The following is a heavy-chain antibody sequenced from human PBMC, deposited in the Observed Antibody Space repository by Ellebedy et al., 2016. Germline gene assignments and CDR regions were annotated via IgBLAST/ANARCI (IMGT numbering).Heavy chain of an antibody. CDR1: GGSFSGYY. CDR2: INHSGST. V-gene: IGHV4-34*01. J-gene: IGHJ2*01. Sequence: GSLRLSXAVYGGSFSGYYWSWIRQPPGKGLEWIGEINHSGSTNYNPSLKSRVTISVDTSKNQFSLKLSSVTAADTAVYYCARGNWYFDLWGRGTLVTVSS. CDR3: ARGNWYFDL.